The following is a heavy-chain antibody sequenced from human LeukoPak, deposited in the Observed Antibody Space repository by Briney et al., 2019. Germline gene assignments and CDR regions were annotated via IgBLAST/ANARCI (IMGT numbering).Heavy chain of an antibody. Sequence: GASVKVSCKASGYTFTSYGISWVRQAPGQGLEWMGWISAYNGNTNYAQKLQGRVTMTTDTSTSTAYMELRSLRSDDTAVYYCARSILLSGYDPARHPVNQAYYGMDVWGQGTTVTVSS. D-gene: IGHD5-12*01. CDR3: ARSILLSGYDPARHPVNQAYYGMDV. V-gene: IGHV1-18*01. CDR2: ISAYNGNT. J-gene: IGHJ6*02. CDR1: GYTFTSYG.